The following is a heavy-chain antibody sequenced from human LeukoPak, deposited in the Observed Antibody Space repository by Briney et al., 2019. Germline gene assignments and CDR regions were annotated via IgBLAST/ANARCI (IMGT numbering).Heavy chain of an antibody. CDR3: ARGHNSGYYLKY. CDR1: GFTFTSYW. D-gene: IGHD3-22*01. CDR2: IKQDGREK. J-gene: IGHJ4*02. V-gene: IGHV3-7*04. Sequence: GGSLRLSCEASGFTFTSYWMSWVRQAPGKGLEWVANIKQDGREKYYVDSVKGRFTISRDNAKNSLYLQMDSLRAEGTAVYYCARGHNSGYYLKYWGQGTLVTVSS.